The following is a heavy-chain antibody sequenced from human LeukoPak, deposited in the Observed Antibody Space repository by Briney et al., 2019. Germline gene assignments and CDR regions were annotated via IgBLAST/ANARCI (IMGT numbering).Heavy chain of an antibody. CDR1: GGSISSGGYS. Sequence: SQTLSLTCAVSGGSISSGGYSWSWIRQPPGKGLEWLGYIYHSGSTYYNPSLKSRVTISVDRSKNQFSLKLSSVTAADTAVYYCARETYYYDSSGHFDVWGQGTMVTVSS. V-gene: IGHV4-30-2*01. CDR3: ARETYYYDSSGHFDV. D-gene: IGHD3-22*01. CDR2: IYHSGST. J-gene: IGHJ3*01.